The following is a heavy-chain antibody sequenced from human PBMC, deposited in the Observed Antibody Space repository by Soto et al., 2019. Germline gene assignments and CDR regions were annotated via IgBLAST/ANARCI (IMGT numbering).Heavy chain of an antibody. CDR1: GGTFSSYA. V-gene: IGHV1-69*13. Sequence: SVKVSCKASGGTFSSYAISWVRQAPGQGLEWMGGIIPIFGTANYAQKFQGRVTITADESTSTAYMELSSLRSEDTAVYYCARGKEQLPYNWFDPWGQGTLVTVSS. J-gene: IGHJ5*02. CDR3: ARGKEQLPYNWFDP. D-gene: IGHD6-13*01. CDR2: IIPIFGTA.